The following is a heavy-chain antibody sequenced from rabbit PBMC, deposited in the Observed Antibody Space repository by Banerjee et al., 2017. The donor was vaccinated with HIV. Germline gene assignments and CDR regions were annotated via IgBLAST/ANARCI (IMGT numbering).Heavy chain of an antibody. Sequence: QEQLEESGGDLVKPGASLTLTCTASGFSFSSNHWICWVRQAPGKGLEWIASIYTGGVDSTYYASWAKGRFTISKTSSTTVTLQMTSLTAADTATYFCARAASSHLIGYYYGMDLWGPGTLVTVS. V-gene: IGHV1S45*01. CDR2: IYTGGVDST. J-gene: IGHJ6*01. CDR1: GFSFSSNHW. CDR3: ARAASSHLIGYYYGMDL. D-gene: IGHD4-2*01.